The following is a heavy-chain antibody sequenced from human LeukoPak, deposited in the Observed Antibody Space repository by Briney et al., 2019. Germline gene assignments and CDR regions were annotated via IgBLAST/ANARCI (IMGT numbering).Heavy chain of an antibody. D-gene: IGHD5-24*01. Sequence: GGSLRLSCAASGFTFSNYGMHWGRQAPGKGLEWVAVISYDGSNKYYADSVKGRFTISRDNSKNTLYLQMNSLRAEDTAVYYCAKVGEMATTSFDYWGQGTLVTVSS. V-gene: IGHV3-30*18. CDR1: GFTFSNYG. J-gene: IGHJ4*02. CDR2: ISYDGSNK. CDR3: AKVGEMATTSFDY.